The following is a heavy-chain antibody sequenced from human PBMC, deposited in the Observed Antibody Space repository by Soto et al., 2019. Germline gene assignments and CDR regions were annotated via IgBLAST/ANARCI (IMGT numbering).Heavy chain of an antibody. CDR2: ISESGGST. V-gene: IGHV3-23*01. D-gene: IGHD6-13*01. Sequence: GGSLRLSCAASGFSFSDYAMSWVRQAPGKGLEWVSVISESGGSTHYADSVRGRFTVSRDNSKNSLSLRMNSLRDEDTAVYFCEKRSPYSSGWYSPIFDYWGQGALVTVSS. J-gene: IGHJ4*02. CDR3: EKRSPYSSGWYSPIFDY. CDR1: GFSFSDYA.